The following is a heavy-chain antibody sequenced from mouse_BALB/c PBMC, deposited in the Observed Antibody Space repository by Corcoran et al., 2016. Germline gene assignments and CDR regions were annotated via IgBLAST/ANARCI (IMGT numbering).Heavy chain of an antibody. D-gene: IGHD2-1*01. CDR3: ASGNYWYCDV. J-gene: IGHJ1*01. Sequence: DVQLQESGPGLVKPSQSLSLTCSVTGYSITSGYYWNWIRQFPGNKLEWMGYISYDGSHNYNPSLKNRISITRDTSKNQFFLKLNSVTTEDTATYYCASGNYWYCDVWGAGTTVTVSS. CDR2: ISYDGSH. CDR1: GYSITSGYY. V-gene: IGHV3-6*02.